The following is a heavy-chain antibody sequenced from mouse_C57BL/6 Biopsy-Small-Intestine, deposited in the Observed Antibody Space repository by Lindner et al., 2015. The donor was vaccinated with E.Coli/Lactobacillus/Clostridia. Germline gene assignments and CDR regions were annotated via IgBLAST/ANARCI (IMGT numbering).Heavy chain of an antibody. CDR1: GYAFSNHL. Sequence: VQLQESGAELVRPGTSVKVSCKASGYAFSNHLIEWVKQRPGQGLEWIGVINPGSGGTDYNEKFKGKATLTADKSSSTAYVQLSSLTSEDSAVYFCASYGNFDHWGQGTLVAVPA. D-gene: IGHD2-1*01. J-gene: IGHJ3*01. CDR3: ASYGNFDH. V-gene: IGHV1-54*01. CDR2: INPGSGGT.